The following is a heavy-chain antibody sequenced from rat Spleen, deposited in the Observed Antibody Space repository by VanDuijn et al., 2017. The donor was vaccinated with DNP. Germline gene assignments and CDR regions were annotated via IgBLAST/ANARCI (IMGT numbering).Heavy chain of an antibody. Sequence: EVQLVESGGGLVQPGGSLKLSCAASGFTFSDYYMAWVRKAPTNGLEWVAYISYDCGSTYYGDSVKGPFTISRANVKSTLYLQMNSLRSKDMATYYCVRWYNSGYYFDYWGQGTLVTVSS. CDR3: VRWYNSGYYFDY. CDR2: ISYDCGST. D-gene: IGHD4-3*01. V-gene: IGHV5-22*01. J-gene: IGHJ3*01. CDR1: GFTFSDYY.